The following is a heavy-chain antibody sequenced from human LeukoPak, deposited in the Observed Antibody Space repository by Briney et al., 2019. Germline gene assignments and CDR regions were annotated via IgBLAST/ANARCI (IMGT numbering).Heavy chain of an antibody. V-gene: IGHV4-34*01. CDR1: GRSFSGYY. J-gene: IGHJ6*02. CDR2: INHSGST. Sequence: SETLSLTCAVYGRSFSGYYWSWIRQPPGKGLEWIGEINHSGSTNYNPSLKSRVTISVDPSKNQFSLKLSSVTAADTAVYYCASAPPYYYYGMDVWGQGTTVTVSS. CDR3: ASAPPYYYYGMDV.